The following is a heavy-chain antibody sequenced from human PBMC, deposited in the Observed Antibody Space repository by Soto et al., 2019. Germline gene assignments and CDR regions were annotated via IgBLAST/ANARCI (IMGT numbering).Heavy chain of an antibody. J-gene: IGHJ4*02. D-gene: IGHD1-26*01. V-gene: IGHV1-46*01. CDR1: GYTFTSYY. Sequence: ASVKVSCKASGYTFTSYYMHWVRQAHGQGLEWMGIINPSGGSTSYAQKFQGRVTMTRDTSTSTVYMELSSLRSEDTAVYYRARGFREWELLEVLGYWGQGTLVTVSS. CDR2: INPSGGST. CDR3: ARGFREWELLEVLGY.